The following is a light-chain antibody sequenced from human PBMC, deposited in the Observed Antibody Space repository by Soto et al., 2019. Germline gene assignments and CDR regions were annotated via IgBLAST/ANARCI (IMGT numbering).Light chain of an antibody. CDR3: SSYAGGHNLV. Sequence: QSALTQPASASGSPGQSVTISCTGTSSDVGGYNYVSWYQQHPGKAPKLVIYEVSKRPSGVPDRFSGSKSGNTASLAVSGLQAEDEAGYYCSSYAGGHNLVFGGVTQLTVL. J-gene: IGLJ2*01. CDR1: SSDVGGYNY. V-gene: IGLV2-8*01. CDR2: EVS.